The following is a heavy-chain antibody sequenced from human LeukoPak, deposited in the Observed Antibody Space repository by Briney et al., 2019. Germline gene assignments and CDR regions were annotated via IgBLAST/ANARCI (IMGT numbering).Heavy chain of an antibody. CDR1: GFTLSNYL. Sequence: AGGSLRLSCAASGFTLSNYLMHWVRHAPGKGLVWVSRINSDGTTTSSADSVKGRFTISRDNAKNTLYLQMNSLRAEDTAVYYCARQYSSSSEFDYWGQGTLVTVSS. J-gene: IGHJ4*02. CDR2: INSDGTTT. CDR3: ARQYSSSSEFDY. V-gene: IGHV3-74*01. D-gene: IGHD6-6*01.